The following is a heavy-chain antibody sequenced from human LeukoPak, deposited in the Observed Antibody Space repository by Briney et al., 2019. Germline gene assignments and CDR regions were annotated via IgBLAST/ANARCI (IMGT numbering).Heavy chain of an antibody. CDR3: TRAPYSSGWYTVDF. D-gene: IGHD6-19*01. Sequence: PGGSLRLSCAASGFTFSSNAMNWVRQAPGKGLEWVSSISMSSTYIYYADSVKGRFTISRDNAKNSLYLQMDSLRDEHTAVYYCTRAPYSSGWYTVDFWGQGTLVTVSS. CDR2: ISMSSTYI. J-gene: IGHJ4*02. V-gene: IGHV3-21*01. CDR1: GFTFSSNA.